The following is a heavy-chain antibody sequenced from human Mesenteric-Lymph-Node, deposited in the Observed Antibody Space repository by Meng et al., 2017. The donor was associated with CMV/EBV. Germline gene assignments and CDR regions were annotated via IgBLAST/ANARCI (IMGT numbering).Heavy chain of an antibody. D-gene: IGHD2-2*01. V-gene: IGHV4-30-2*03. CDR2: IYYSGST. J-gene: IGHJ4*02. Sequence: WVRQMPGKGLEWIGSIYYSGSTYYNPSLKSRVTVSADTSKRQFSLHLNSVTAADTAVYYCARSGTYCSNTACYAFDSWGQGTLVTVSS. CDR3: ARSGTYCSNTACYAFDS.